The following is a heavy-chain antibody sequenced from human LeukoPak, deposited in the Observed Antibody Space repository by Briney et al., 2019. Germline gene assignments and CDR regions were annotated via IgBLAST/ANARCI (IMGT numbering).Heavy chain of an antibody. CDR1: GFTFSNYW. V-gene: IGHV3-74*01. J-gene: IGHJ2*01. CDR3: ASPHSVTTGGWYFDL. Sequence: GGSLRLSCAASGFTFSNYWMHWVRQAPGKGLVWVSRISIDGSSTSYADSVKGRFTISRDNAKNTLYLQMNSLRAEDTAVYYCASPHSVTTGGWYFDLWGRGTLVTVSS. D-gene: IGHD4-11*01. CDR2: ISIDGSST.